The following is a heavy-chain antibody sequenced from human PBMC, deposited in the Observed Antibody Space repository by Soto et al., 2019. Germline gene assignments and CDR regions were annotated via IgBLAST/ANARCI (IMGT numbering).Heavy chain of an antibody. CDR3: GRSSSMLGAGWSDS. J-gene: IGHJ5*01. CDR2: VSGYNYNT. D-gene: IGHD2-8*01. V-gene: IGHV1-18*01. Sequence: QVQLEQSGPEVKKSGASVKVSCKASGYSFRSYGINWVRQAPGQGLEWIGWVSGYNYNTKYAQKLQGRITVTTDTSTTTAYMELRSLRSDDTAVYYCGRSSSMLGAGWSDSWGRGTLVTVSS. CDR1: GYSFRSYG.